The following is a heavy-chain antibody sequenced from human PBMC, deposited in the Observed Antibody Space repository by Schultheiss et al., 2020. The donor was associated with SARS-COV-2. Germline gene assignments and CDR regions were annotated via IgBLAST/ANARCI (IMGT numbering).Heavy chain of an antibody. Sequence: GSLRLSCAASGFTFSSYGMHWVRQAPGKGLEWVAVISYDGSNKYYADSVKGRFTISRDNAKNSLYLQMNSMRAKDTAVYYCARSGDTAIPYYYYYYMDVWGKGTTVTVSS. CDR3: ARSGDTAIPYYYYYYMDV. J-gene: IGHJ6*03. CDR1: GFTFSSYG. CDR2: ISYDGSNK. V-gene: IGHV3-30*03. D-gene: IGHD5-18*01.